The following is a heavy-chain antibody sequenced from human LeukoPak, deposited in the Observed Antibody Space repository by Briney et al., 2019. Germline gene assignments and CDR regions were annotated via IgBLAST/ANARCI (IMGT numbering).Heavy chain of an antibody. D-gene: IGHD3-3*01. CDR1: GFTFSSYS. V-gene: IGHV3-21*01. CDR2: ISSSSSYI. J-gene: IGHJ4*02. CDR3: ARAFDFWSGYSPYYFDY. Sequence: GGSLSLSCAASGFTFSSYSMNWVRQAPGKGLEWVSSISSSSSYIYYADSVKGRFTISRDNAKNSLYLQMNSLRAEDTAVYYCARAFDFWSGYSPYYFDYWGQGTLVTVSS.